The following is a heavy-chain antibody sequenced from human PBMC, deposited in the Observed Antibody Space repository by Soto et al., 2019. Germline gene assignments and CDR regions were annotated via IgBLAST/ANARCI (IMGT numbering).Heavy chain of an antibody. CDR1: GFTFSSYG. CDR2: ISYDGSNK. CDR3: AKVENADYVGMGAFDI. D-gene: IGHD4-17*01. J-gene: IGHJ3*02. Sequence: GGSLRLSCAASGFTFSSYGMHWVRQAPGKGLEWVAVISYDGSNKYYADSVKGRFTISRDNSKNTLYLQMNSLRAEDTAVYYCAKVENADYVGMGAFDIWGQGTMVTVSS. V-gene: IGHV3-30*18.